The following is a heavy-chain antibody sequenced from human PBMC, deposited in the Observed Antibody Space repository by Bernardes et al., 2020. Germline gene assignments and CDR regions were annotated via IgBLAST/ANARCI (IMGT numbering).Heavy chain of an antibody. CDR2: ISASGAST. Sequence: GSLRLSCAAFGSTLSTYAMTWVRQAPGKGLEWVSVISASGASTYYADSVKGRFTISRDNAKNSVYLQMNSLRAEDTAVYYCARDNLRRGDYWGQGTLVTVSS. J-gene: IGHJ4*02. CDR1: GSTLSTYA. CDR3: ARDNLRRGDY. D-gene: IGHD4-17*01. V-gene: IGHV3-23*01.